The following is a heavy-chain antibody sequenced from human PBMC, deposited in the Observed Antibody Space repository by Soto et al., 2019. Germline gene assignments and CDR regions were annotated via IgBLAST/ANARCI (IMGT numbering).Heavy chain of an antibody. D-gene: IGHD1-1*01. J-gene: IGHJ4*02. CDR2: ISDDGSTA. Sequence: PGGPKRLSCTVSGVTMRAYWVHWVRKVPGKGLTWVSRISDDGSTATYADSVKGRFIISRDNAKNSLYLEMNTLRADDSGLYYCARGPRVSSTGTGAHWGRGTLVPVSS. CDR1: GVTMRAYW. V-gene: IGHV3-74*01. CDR3: ARGPRVSSTGTGAH.